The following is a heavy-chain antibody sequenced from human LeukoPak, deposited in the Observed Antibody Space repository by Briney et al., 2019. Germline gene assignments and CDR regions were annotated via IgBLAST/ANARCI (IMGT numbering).Heavy chain of an antibody. CDR3: ARAYRACEDY. Sequence: PGGSLRLSCVASGFTFNSYWMDWVRQAPGKGLVWVSRINSDRSSTTYADSVKGRFTISRDNAKNTLYLQMNSLRAEDTAVYYCARAYRACEDYWGQGTLVTVSS. CDR1: GFTFNSYW. CDR2: INSDRSST. D-gene: IGHD3-10*01. J-gene: IGHJ4*02. V-gene: IGHV3-74*01.